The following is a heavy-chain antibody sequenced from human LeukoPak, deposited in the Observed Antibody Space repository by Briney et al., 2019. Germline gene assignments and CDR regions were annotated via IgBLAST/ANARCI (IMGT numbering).Heavy chain of an antibody. CDR3: ARDGSGLGNSDLDY. CDR1: GYTFTSYY. CDR2: IHPNSGGT. V-gene: IGHV1-2*02. Sequence: ASVKVSCKASGYTFTSYYMHWVRQAPGQGLEWMGWIHPNSGGTNYAQKFQGRVTMTRDTSITTAYMELSSLRSDDTAIYYCARDGSGLGNSDLDYWGQGTLVTVSS. D-gene: IGHD3-3*01. J-gene: IGHJ4*02.